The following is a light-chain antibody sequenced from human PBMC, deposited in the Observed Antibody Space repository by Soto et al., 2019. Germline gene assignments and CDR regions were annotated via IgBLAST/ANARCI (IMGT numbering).Light chain of an antibody. V-gene: IGLV2-14*01. CDR2: EVS. CDR1: SSDVGGYNY. CDR3: SSYTSSSTLWV. Sequence: QSVLTQPASVSGSPGQSITISCTGTSSDVGGYNYVSWYQQHPGKAPKLMIYEVSNRPSGVSNRFSGSKSGNTASLTISGLQAEDEADYYCSSYTSSSTLWVFGGGTLLTVL. J-gene: IGLJ3*02.